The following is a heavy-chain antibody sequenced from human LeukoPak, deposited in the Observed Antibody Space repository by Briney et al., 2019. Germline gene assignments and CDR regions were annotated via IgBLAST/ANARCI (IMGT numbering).Heavy chain of an antibody. J-gene: IGHJ4*02. Sequence: GASVKVSCKASGYTFTSYDINWVRQATGQGLEWMGWMNPNRGNTGYAQKFQGRVTMTRNTSISTAYMELSSLRSEDTAVYYCATSIVGALYYGYWGQGTLVTVSS. D-gene: IGHD1-26*01. CDR3: ATSIVGALYYGY. V-gene: IGHV1-8*01. CDR1: GYTFTSYD. CDR2: MNPNRGNT.